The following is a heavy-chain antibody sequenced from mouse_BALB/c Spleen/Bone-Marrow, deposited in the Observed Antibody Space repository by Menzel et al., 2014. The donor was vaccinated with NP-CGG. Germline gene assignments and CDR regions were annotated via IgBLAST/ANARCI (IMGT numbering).Heavy chain of an antibody. CDR2: IFPGIGTT. Sequence: QVQLKHSGAELVKPGASVKLSCKTSGYTFXNYWIQWVKQRPGQGLGWIGEIFPGIGTTYYNEKFKGKATLTIDTSSSTAYMQLSSLASEDSAIYFCAREGNYGYWGQGTTLTVSS. CDR3: AREGNYGY. D-gene: IGHD2-1*01. CDR1: GYTFXNYW. J-gene: IGHJ2*01. V-gene: IGHV1S132*01.